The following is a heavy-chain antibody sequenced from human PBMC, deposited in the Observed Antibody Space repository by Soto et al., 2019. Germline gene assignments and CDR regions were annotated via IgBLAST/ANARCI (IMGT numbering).Heavy chain of an antibody. CDR3: ARDPRRGYSSGWPDDAFDI. CDR2: INPNSGGT. V-gene: IGHV1-2*04. CDR1: GYTFTGYY. D-gene: IGHD6-19*01. J-gene: IGHJ3*02. Sequence: ASVKVSCKASGYTFTGYYMHWVRQAPGQGLEWMGWINPNSGGTNYAQKFQGWVTMTRDTSISTAYMELSRLRSDDTAVYYCARDPRRGYSSGWPDDAFDIWGQGTMVTV.